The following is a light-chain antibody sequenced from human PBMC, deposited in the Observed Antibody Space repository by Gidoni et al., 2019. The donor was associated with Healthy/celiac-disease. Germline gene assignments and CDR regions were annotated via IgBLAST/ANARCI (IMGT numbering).Light chain of an antibody. CDR2: DTS. J-gene: IGKJ1*01. Sequence: EIVLTQSPATMSFSPGERATLYCRAIKSVSRYLAWYQQKPGQAPRLLIYDTSNRATGIPATFSGSGSGTEVTLTISSLEPEDFAVYYCQQRSNWPRTFGQGTKVEIK. CDR3: QQRSNWPRT. V-gene: IGKV3-11*01. CDR1: KSVSRY.